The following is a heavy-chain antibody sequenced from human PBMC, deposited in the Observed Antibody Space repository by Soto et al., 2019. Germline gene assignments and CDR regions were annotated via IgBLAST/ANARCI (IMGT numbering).Heavy chain of an antibody. CDR1: GGTFSSYT. J-gene: IGHJ2*01. CDR3: ARGVYSSSWYQDWYFDL. Sequence: QVQLVQSGAEVKKPGSSVKVSCKASGGTFSSYTISWVRQAPGQGLEWMGRIIPILGIANYAQKFQGRVTITADKSTSTAYMELGSVRSEDTAVYYCARGVYSSSWYQDWYFDLWGRGTLVTVSS. D-gene: IGHD6-13*01. CDR2: IIPILGIA. V-gene: IGHV1-69*02.